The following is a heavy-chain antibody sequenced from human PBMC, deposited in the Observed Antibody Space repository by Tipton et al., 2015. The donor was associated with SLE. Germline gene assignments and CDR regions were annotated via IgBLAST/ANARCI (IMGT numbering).Heavy chain of an antibody. CDR2: IYSGGTT. V-gene: IGHV3-53*05. CDR3: AKDEGRAFDI. Sequence: SLRLSCAASGFTVSSNYMSWVRRAPGKGLEWGSVIYSGGTTYYADSVKGRFTISRDNSKNTLYLQMNSLRAEDTAVYYCAKDEGRAFDIWGQGTMVTVSS. J-gene: IGHJ3*02. CDR1: GFTVSSNY.